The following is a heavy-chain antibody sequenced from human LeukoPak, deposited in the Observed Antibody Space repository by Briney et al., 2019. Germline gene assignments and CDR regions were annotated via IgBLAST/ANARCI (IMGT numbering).Heavy chain of an antibody. V-gene: IGHV4-30-2*01. J-gene: IGHJ4*02. CDR1: GASISSGGYY. CDR3: ARETYCGGDCYSNYFDY. Sequence: SETLSLTCTVSGASISSGGYYWSWIRQPPGKGLEWIGYIYHSGSTYYNPSLKSRVTISVDRSKNQFSLKLSSVTAADTAVYYCARETYCGGDCYSNYFDYWGQGTLVTVSS. D-gene: IGHD2-21*01. CDR2: IYHSGST.